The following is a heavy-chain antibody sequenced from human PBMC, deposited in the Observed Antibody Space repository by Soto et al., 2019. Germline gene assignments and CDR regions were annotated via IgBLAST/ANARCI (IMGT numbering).Heavy chain of an antibody. CDR2: IIPILDET. J-gene: IGHJ3*02. V-gene: IGHV1-69*02. CDR3: SVGEDDDSRNPRDDAVDM. Sequence: QIQLVQSGAEVKKPGSSVRVSCKASGGSFRSHAVTWVRQAPGQGLEWMGRIIPILDETKFAQKFQDRVTMTADKSTSTVYMDLSSLTSEDTAMYFCSVGEDDDSRNPRDDAVDMWGQGTKVTVSS. CDR1: GGSFRSHA. D-gene: IGHD4-17*01.